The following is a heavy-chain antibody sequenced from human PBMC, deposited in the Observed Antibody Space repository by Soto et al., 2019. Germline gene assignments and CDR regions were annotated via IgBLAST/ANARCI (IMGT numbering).Heavy chain of an antibody. CDR3: AHIPNYYQYDWFDP. Sequence: QITLKESGPTLVKPTQTLTLTCTFSGFSLTTRGVGVGWIRQPPGKALECLALIYWDDDKRYSPSLQSRLSITKDTSKNQVVLTMTNVDPVDTATYYCAHIPNYYQYDWFDPWGQGTLVSASS. CDR2: IYWDDDK. CDR1: GFSLTTRGVG. J-gene: IGHJ5*02. V-gene: IGHV2-5*02. D-gene: IGHD3-16*01.